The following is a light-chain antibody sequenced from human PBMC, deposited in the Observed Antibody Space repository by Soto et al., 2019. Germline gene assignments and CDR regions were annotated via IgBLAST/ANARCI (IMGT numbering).Light chain of an antibody. Sequence: EIVMTPSPATLSVSPWERATLSCRASQSVSSNLAWYQQKPGQAPRLLIYGASTRATGIPARFSGSGSGTEFTLTISRLQSEDFAVYYCQQYNNWWTFGQGTKVEIK. CDR1: QSVSSN. V-gene: IGKV3-15*01. J-gene: IGKJ1*01. CDR3: QQYNNWWT. CDR2: GAS.